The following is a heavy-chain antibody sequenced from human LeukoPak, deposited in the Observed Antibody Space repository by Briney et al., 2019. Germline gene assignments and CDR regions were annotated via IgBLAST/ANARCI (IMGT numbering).Heavy chain of an antibody. J-gene: IGHJ3*02. CDR2: IYYSGST. V-gene: IGHV4-59*01. Sequence: SETLSLTCTASGGSISSYYWTWIRQPPGKGLEWIGYIYYSGSTNYNPSLKSRVTISVDTSKNQFSLKLSSVTAADTAVYYCAKAYYYDSSGYYIRGGAFDIWGQGTMVTVSS. CDR3: AKAYYYDSSGYYIRGGAFDI. D-gene: IGHD3-22*01. CDR1: GGSISSYY.